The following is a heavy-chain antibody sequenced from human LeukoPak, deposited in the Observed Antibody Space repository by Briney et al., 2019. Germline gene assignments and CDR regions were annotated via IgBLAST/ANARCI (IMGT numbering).Heavy chain of an antibody. D-gene: IGHD1-26*01. CDR2: ISSSSSTI. CDR3: AREGSPFDP. J-gene: IGHJ5*02. CDR1: GFTFSSYS. Sequence: GGSLRLSCAASGFTFSSYSMNWVRQAPGKGLEWVSYISSSSSTIYYADSVRGRFTISRDNAKNSLYLRMNSLRAEDTAMYYCAREGSPFDPWGQGTLVTVSS. V-gene: IGHV3-48*01.